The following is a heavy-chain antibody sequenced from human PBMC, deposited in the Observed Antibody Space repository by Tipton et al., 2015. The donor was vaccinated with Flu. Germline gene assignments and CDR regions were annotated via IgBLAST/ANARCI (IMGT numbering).Heavy chain of an antibody. D-gene: IGHD1-26*01. CDR3: ARMQWEVFVSVPVDH. CDR2: ISSDGRST. J-gene: IGHJ4*02. V-gene: IGHV3-74*01. Sequence: AVSGFSFSNYWMHWVRQVPGKGLVWVARISSDGRSTNYAGSVKGRFTNSRDNAKNTLYLQMNSLRTEDTAVYYCARMQWEVFVSVPVDHWGQGILVTVSS. CDR1: GFSFSNYW.